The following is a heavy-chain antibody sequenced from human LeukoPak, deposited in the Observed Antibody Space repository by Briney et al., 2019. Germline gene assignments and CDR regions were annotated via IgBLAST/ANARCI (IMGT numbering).Heavy chain of an antibody. CDR2: IYTSGST. D-gene: IGHD5-18*01. J-gene: IGHJ4*02. Sequence: TLETLSLTCTVSGGSISSYYWSWIRQPPGKGLEWIGYIYTSGSTSYNPSLKSRVTISVDTSKNQFSLKLSSVTAADTAVYYCARHPTAMGPFDYWGQGTLVTVSS. CDR1: GGSISSYY. CDR3: ARHPTAMGPFDY. V-gene: IGHV4-4*09.